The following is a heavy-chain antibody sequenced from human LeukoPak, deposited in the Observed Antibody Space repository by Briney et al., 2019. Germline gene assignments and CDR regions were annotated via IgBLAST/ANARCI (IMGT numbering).Heavy chain of an antibody. CDR3: ARGQYYDSSGYYFYYYYGMDV. CDR2: IYYSGST. D-gene: IGHD3-22*01. J-gene: IGHJ6*02. Sequence: SETLSLTCTVSGGSISSGDYYWSWIRQPPGKGLEWIGYIYYSGSTYYNPSLKSQVTISVDTSKNQFSLKLSSVTAADTAVYYCARGQYYDSSGYYFYYYYGMDVWGQGTTVTVSS. V-gene: IGHV4-30-4*01. CDR1: GGSISSGDYY.